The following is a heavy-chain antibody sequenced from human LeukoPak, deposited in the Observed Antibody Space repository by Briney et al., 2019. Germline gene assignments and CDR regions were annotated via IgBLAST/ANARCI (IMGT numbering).Heavy chain of an antibody. Sequence: GGSLRLSCAASGFTFSSYAMSWVRQAPWKGLEWVSAISGSGGSTYYADSVKGRFTISRDNSKDTLYLQMNSLRAEDTAVYYCARERRGYFDYWGQGTLVTVSS. CDR2: ISGSGGST. V-gene: IGHV3-23*01. D-gene: IGHD5-12*01. J-gene: IGHJ4*02. CDR3: ARERRGYFDY. CDR1: GFTFSSYA.